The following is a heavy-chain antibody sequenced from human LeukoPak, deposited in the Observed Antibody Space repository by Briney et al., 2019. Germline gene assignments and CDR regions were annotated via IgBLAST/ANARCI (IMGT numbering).Heavy chain of an antibody. Sequence: GASVKVSCKASGYTFTGYYMHWVRQAPGQGLEWMGWINPNSGGTNYAQKFQGRVTMTRDTSISTAYMELSRLRSVDTAVYYCARGGGYCSSTSCLNYFDYWGQGTLVTVSS. CDR2: INPNSGGT. J-gene: IGHJ4*02. CDR1: GYTFTGYY. D-gene: IGHD2-2*01. CDR3: ARGGGYCSSTSCLNYFDY. V-gene: IGHV1-2*02.